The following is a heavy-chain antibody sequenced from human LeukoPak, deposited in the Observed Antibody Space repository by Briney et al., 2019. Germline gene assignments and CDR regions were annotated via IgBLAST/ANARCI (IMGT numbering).Heavy chain of an antibody. J-gene: IGHJ3*02. CDR1: GGSISSGGYS. V-gene: IGHV4-31*03. CDR3: ARDPAGGAFDI. CDR2: IYYSGST. D-gene: IGHD1-14*01. Sequence: SETLSLTCTVSGGSISSGGYSWSWIRQHPGKGLEWIGYIYYSGSTYYNPSLKSRVTISVDTSKNQFSLKLSSVTAADTAVYYCARDPAGGAFDIWGQGTMVTVSS.